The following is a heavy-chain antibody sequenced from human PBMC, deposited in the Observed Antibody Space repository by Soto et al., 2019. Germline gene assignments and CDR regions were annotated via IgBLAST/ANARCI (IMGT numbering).Heavy chain of an antibody. J-gene: IGHJ4*02. Sequence: PSETLSLTCTVSVGSVSSGSYYWSWIRQPPGKGLEWIGYIYYSGSTRYNPSLKSRVTISVDTSKNQFSLKLSSVTAADTAVYYCARGRGGLYYWGQGTLVTVSS. CDR1: VGSVSSGSYY. CDR2: IYYSGST. CDR3: ARGRGGLYY. D-gene: IGHD3-16*01. V-gene: IGHV4-61*01.